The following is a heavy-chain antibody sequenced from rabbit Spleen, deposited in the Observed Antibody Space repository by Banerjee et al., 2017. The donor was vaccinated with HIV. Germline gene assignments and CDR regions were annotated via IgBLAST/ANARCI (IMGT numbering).Heavy chain of an antibody. CDR2: IDAGSSGFT. V-gene: IGHV1S40*01. J-gene: IGHJ4*01. Sequence: QSLEESGGDLVKPGASLTLTCIASGVSFSGDSYMCWVRQAPGKGLEWIACIDAGSSGFTYFANWAKGRFTISRASSTTVTLKMTMLTAADTATYFCARDPRSGDYTGNGPEFNLWGPGTLVTVS. D-gene: IGHD7-1*01. CDR1: GVSFSGDSY. CDR3: ARDPRSGDYTGNGPEFNL.